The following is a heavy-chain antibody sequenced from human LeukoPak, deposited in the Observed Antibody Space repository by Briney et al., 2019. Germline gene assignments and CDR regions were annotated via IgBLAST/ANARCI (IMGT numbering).Heavy chain of an antibody. J-gene: IGHJ4*02. D-gene: IGHD3-9*01. CDR1: GYTFSGYY. CDR3: ARGFDWLEYYFDY. Sequence: ASVKVSCKASGYTFSGYYIHWVRQAPGQGLEWMGWINPNTGGTKYAQRFQDRVTMTRDTSISTAYMELSRLRSDDTAVYHCARGFDWLEYYFDYWGQGTLVTVSS. V-gene: IGHV1-2*02. CDR2: INPNTGGT.